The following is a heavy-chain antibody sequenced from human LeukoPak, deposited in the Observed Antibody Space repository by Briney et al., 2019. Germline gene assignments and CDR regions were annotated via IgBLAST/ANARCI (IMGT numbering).Heavy chain of an antibody. CDR2: IRSDGSDT. D-gene: IGHD3-3*01. CDR1: GFTFSDTW. J-gene: IGHJ3*02. V-gene: IGHV3-74*01. CDR3: ARRNTIFGVLYAFDI. Sequence: GGSLRLSCAASGFTFSDTWMHWVRQAPGEGLVWVSRIRSDGSDTRYAESVKGRFTISRDNAKNTLYLQMNSLRAEDTAVYYCARRNTIFGVLYAFDIWGQGTMVTVSS.